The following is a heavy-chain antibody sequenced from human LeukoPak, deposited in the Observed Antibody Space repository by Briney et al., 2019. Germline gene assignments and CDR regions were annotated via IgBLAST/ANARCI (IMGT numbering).Heavy chain of an antibody. V-gene: IGHV1-69*05. CDR2: IIPIFGTA. J-gene: IGHJ4*02. CDR3: ARTQRAYSSSTFDY. D-gene: IGHD6-6*01. CDR1: GGTFSSYA. Sequence: VASVKVSCKASGGTFSSYAISWVRQAPGQGLEWMGGIIPIFGTANYAQKFQGRVTITTDESTSTAYMELSSLRSEDTAVYYCARTQRAYSSSTFDYWGQGTLVTVSS.